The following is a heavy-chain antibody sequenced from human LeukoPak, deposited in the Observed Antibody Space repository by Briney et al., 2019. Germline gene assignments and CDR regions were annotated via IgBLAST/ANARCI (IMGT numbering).Heavy chain of an antibody. J-gene: IGHJ4*02. CDR2: ISAFNGYT. Sequence: AASVKVSCKASGYTFTNNGIHWVRQAPGQGLEWMGWISAFNGYTNYAQNLQGRVTMTTDTSTSTAYMELSSLRSEDTAVYYCARGGGWVQSPNDYWGQGTLVTVSS. V-gene: IGHV1-18*01. CDR3: ARGGGWVQSPNDY. D-gene: IGHD6-19*01. CDR1: GYTFTNNG.